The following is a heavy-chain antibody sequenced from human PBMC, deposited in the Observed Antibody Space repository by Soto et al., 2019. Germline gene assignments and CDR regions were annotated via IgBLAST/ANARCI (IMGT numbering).Heavy chain of an antibody. J-gene: IGHJ1*01. CDR3: ASGYCSGGSCYSGYFQH. Sequence: TSETLSLTCTVSGGSISSGGYYWSWIRQHPGKGLEWIGYIYYSGSTYYNPSLKSRVTISVDTSKNQFSLKLSSVTAADTAAYYCASGYCSGGSCYSGYFQHWGQGTLVTVSS. V-gene: IGHV4-31*03. CDR1: GGSISSGGYY. CDR2: IYYSGST. D-gene: IGHD2-15*01.